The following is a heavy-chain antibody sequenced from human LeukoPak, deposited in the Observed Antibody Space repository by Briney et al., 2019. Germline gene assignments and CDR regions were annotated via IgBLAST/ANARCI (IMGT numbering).Heavy chain of an antibody. J-gene: IGHJ2*01. D-gene: IGHD1-26*01. CDR2: IGTAGDT. CDR1: GFTFSSYD. CDR3: ARGGGSYPRDWYFDL. V-gene: IGHV3-13*01. Sequence: GGSLRLSCAASGFTFSSYDTHWVRQATGKGLEWVSAIGTAGDTYYPGSVKGRFTISRENAKNSLYLQMNSLRAGDTAVYYCARGGGSYPRDWYFDLWGRGTLVTVSS.